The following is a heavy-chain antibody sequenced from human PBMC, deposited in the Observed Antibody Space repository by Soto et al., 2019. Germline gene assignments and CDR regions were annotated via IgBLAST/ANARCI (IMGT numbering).Heavy chain of an antibody. V-gene: IGHV1-2*04. J-gene: IGHJ6*02. D-gene: IGHD2-8*01. Sequence: ASVKVSCKASGYSFTDYHIHWVRQAHGQALEWVGRINPKSGGTSSAQKFQGWVTMTTDTSISTASMELIRLTSDDTAIYYCARGDSTDCSNGVCSFFYNHEMDVWGQGTTVTVSS. CDR3: ARGDSTDCSNGVCSFFYNHEMDV. CDR2: INPKSGGT. CDR1: GYSFTDYH.